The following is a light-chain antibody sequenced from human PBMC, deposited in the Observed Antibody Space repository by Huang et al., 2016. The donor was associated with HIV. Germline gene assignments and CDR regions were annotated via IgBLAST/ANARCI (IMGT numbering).Light chain of an antibody. V-gene: IGKV3-20*01. Sequence: EIVLTQSPDTLSLSPGERGALSCRASPNVSNDYLAWYQHKSGQAPRLLIYGSSGRATGTPARFSGSGSGADFSLTIDTVEPEDFALYYCQQYSSSPWTFGPGSKLEIK. CDR1: PNVSNDY. J-gene: IGKJ3*01. CDR3: QQYSSSPWT. CDR2: GSS.